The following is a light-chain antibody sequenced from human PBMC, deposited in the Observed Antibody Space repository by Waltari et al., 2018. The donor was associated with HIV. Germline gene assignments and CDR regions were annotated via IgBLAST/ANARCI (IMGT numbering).Light chain of an antibody. CDR2: KDL. Sequence: SYELTQPPSVSVSPGQTARITCSGDALPKQYAYWYQQKPGQAPVVMIYKDLERPSGIPERFSGSSSGTTVTLTISGYQADDEADYYCQSADSSGTHYVFGTGSKVTVL. J-gene: IGLJ1*01. V-gene: IGLV3-25*03. CDR3: QSADSSGTHYV. CDR1: ALPKQY.